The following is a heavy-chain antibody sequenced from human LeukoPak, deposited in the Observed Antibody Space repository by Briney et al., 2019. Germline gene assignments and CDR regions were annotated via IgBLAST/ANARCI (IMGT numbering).Heavy chain of an antibody. CDR2: IWYDGSNK. D-gene: IGHD6-13*01. Sequence: GGSLRLSCAASGFTFSNYGMHWVRQAPGKGLEWVAIIWYDGSNKYYADSVKGRFTISRVNSKNTLYLQMNSLRAEDTAVYYCARDRDVYSSRWNRNFAYWGQGTLVTVSA. CDR1: GFTFSNYG. V-gene: IGHV3-33*01. J-gene: IGHJ4*02. CDR3: ARDRDVYSSRWNRNFAY.